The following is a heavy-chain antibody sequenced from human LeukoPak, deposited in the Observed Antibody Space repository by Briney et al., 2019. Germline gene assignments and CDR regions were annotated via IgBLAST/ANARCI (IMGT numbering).Heavy chain of an antibody. CDR1: GFSFSSYW. Sequence: GGSLRLSCAASGFSFSSYWMSWVRQAPGKGLEWVGNIKQDGSEKYYVDSVKGRFTISRDNAKNSLYLQMNSLRAEDTAVYYCASHDYGDSGFFDYWGQGTLVTVSS. CDR2: IKQDGSEK. V-gene: IGHV3-7*01. D-gene: IGHD4-17*01. J-gene: IGHJ4*02. CDR3: ASHDYGDSGFFDY.